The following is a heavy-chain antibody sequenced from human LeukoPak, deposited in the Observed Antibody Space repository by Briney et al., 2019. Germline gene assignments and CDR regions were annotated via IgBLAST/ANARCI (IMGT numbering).Heavy chain of an antibody. CDR3: ARDSSSWYNWFDP. D-gene: IGHD6-13*01. J-gene: IGHJ5*02. Sequence: GGSLRLSCAASGFTVSSNYMSWVRQAPGKGLEWVSVIYSGCSTYYADSVKGRFTISRDNSKNTLYLQMNSLRAEDTAVYYCARDSSSWYNWFDPWGQGTLVTVSS. V-gene: IGHV3-66*02. CDR1: GFTVSSNY. CDR2: IYSGCST.